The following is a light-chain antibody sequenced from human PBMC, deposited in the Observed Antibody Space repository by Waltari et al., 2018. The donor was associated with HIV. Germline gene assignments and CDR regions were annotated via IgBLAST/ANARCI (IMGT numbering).Light chain of an antibody. CDR1: SSDVGSYNA. Sequence: QSALTQPPSVSGSPGQSVPISCTGSSSDVGSYNAVSWYQQPPGTAPKLMIYEVSNRPSGVPDRFSGSKSGNTASLIISGLQAEDEADYYCSSYTSSNLVFGGGTKLTVL. J-gene: IGLJ2*01. V-gene: IGLV2-18*02. CDR2: EVS. CDR3: SSYTSSNLV.